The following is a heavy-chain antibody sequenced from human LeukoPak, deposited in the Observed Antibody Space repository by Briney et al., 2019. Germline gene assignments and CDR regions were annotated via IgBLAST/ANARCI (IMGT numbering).Heavy chain of an antibody. CDR3: ATIGDTAMVS. V-gene: IGHV3-30-3*01. CDR1: GFTFSSYA. CDR2: ISYDGSNK. D-gene: IGHD5-18*01. J-gene: IGHJ5*02. Sequence: PGGSLRLSCAASGFTFSSYAMHWVRQAPGKGLEWVAVISYDGSNKYYADSVKGRFTISRDNSKNTLYLQMNSLRAEDTAVYYCATIGDTAMVSWGQGTLVTVSS.